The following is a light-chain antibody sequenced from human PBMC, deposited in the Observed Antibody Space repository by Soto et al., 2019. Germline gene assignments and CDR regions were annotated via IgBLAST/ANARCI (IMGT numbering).Light chain of an antibody. V-gene: IGLV1-44*01. CDR1: SSNIGSNT. CDR3: AAWDDSLMGV. Sequence: QSVLTQPPSASGTPGQRVTISCSGSSSNIGSNTVNWYQQLPGTAPKLLIYSNNQRPSGVPDRFSGSKSGTPASLAISGLQSEDEADYYCAAWDDSLMGVFGTGTKVTVL. J-gene: IGLJ1*01. CDR2: SNN.